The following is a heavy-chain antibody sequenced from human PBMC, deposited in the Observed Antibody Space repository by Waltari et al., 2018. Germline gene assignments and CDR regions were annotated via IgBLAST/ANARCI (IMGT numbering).Heavy chain of an antibody. CDR1: GGSISGSGYY. D-gene: IGHD1-26*01. J-gene: IGHJ5*02. V-gene: IGHV4-39*07. CDR3: AREVGPKGDWFDP. Sequence: QLQLQESGPGLVKPSETLSLTCPVSGGSISGSGYYWGWIRQPPGKGLEWIGSIHYSGTTYYNSSLKSRVTISVDMSKNQFSLNLNSVTAADTAVYYCAREVGPKGDWFDPWGQGTLVTVSS. CDR2: IHYSGTT.